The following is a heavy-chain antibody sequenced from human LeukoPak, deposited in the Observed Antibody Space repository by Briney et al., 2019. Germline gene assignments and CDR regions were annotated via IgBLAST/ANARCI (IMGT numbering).Heavy chain of an antibody. CDR1: GYTFTDYY. CDR2: INPNGGGT. D-gene: IGHD1-26*01. CDR3: ARLPHYIVGAIAY. V-gene: IGHV1-2*02. J-gene: IGHJ4*02. Sequence: ASVKVSCKASGYTFTDYYMHWVRQAPGQGLEWMGWINPNGGGTNTAQKFQGRVTMTRDTSINTAYMELSRLTSDDTAVYYCARLPHYIVGAIAYWGQGTLVAVSS.